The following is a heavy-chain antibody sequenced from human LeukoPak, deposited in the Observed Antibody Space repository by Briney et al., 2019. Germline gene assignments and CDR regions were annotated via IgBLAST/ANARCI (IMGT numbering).Heavy chain of an antibody. CDR2: IYYSGST. CDR1: NGSISPYF. J-gene: IGHJ4*02. CDR3: ARRQTYFDY. V-gene: IGHV4-59*08. Sequence: SETLSLTCTVSNGSISPYFWSWIRQPPGKGLEWIGYIYYSGSTEYNPSLKSRVTISLDTSKKQFSLKLSSVTAADTALYYCARRQTYFDYWGQGTLVTVSS.